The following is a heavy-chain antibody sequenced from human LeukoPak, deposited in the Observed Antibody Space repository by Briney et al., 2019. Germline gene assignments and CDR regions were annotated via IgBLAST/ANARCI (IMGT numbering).Heavy chain of an antibody. CDR1: GFTFSSYV. V-gene: IGHV3-64*01. D-gene: IGHD3-22*01. CDR3: ARGGQSKYDSSGYLNYFDY. Sequence: GGSLRLSCAASGFTFSSYVMYWVRQAPGKGLEYVSSISSNRGSTYYANSVKGRFTISRDNSKNTLYLQMGSLRAEDMAVYYRARGGQSKYDSSGYLNYFDYWGQGTLVTVSS. J-gene: IGHJ4*02. CDR2: ISSNRGST.